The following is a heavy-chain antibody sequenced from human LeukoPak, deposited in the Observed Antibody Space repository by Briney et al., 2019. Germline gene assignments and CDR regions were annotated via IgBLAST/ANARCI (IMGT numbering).Heavy chain of an antibody. CDR1: GFILNEYA. CDR2: ITRTSGSL. V-gene: IGHV3-9*01. Sequence: PGGSLRLSCAASGFILNEYAMNWVRQAPGKGLEGGTGITRTSGSLGHADSVKGRSTLSRDNAKNSLYLQMNSLRAEDTALYYCAGGSDHYFDYWGQGTLVTVYS. CDR3: AGGSDHYFDY. D-gene: IGHD6-19*01. J-gene: IGHJ4*02.